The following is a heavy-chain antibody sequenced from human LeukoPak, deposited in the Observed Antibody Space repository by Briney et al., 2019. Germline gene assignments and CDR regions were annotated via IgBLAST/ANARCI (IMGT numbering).Heavy chain of an antibody. Sequence: GGSLRLSCEASGFRFRNHWMNWVRQAPGKGLEWVANIKEDGSEKYYVDSVKGRFTISRDNARNSLFLQMNSLRAEDTAVYYCARGYSSSWYLDWGQGTLVTVSS. CDR3: ARGYSSSWYLD. D-gene: IGHD6-13*01. CDR2: IKEDGSEK. V-gene: IGHV3-7*01. J-gene: IGHJ4*02. CDR1: GFRFRNHW.